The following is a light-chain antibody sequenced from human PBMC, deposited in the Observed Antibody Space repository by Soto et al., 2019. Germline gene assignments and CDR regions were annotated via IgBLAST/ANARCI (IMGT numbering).Light chain of an antibody. J-gene: IGKJ4*01. CDR3: QQYNIYPLT. CDR2: AAS. Sequence: DVQMTQSPSSLSASVGDRVTITCRASEDINGWLAWYQQKPGTAPKSLIYAASILQTGVPSRFSVSSSGTDFTLTISSLQPEDSATYYCQQYNIYPLTFGGGTKVEIK. V-gene: IGKV1D-16*01. CDR1: EDINGW.